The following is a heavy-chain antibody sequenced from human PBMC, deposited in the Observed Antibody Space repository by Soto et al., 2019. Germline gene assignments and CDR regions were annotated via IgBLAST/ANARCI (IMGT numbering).Heavy chain of an antibody. J-gene: IGHJ3*02. D-gene: IGHD1-26*01. V-gene: IGHV1-69*01. CDR3: ARDQAAGGSYLGDDAFDI. Sequence: QVQLVQSGAEVKKPGSSVKVSCKASGGTFSSYAISWVRQAPGQGLEWMGGIIPIFGTANYAQKFRGRVTITADESASTAYMELSSLRSEDTAVYYCARDQAAGGSYLGDDAFDIWGQGTMVTVSS. CDR1: GGTFSSYA. CDR2: IIPIFGTA.